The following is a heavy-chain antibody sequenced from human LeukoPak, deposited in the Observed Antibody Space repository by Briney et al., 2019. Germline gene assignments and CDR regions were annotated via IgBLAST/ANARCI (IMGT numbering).Heavy chain of an antibody. CDR3: ASGFGGRLDY. CDR2: IYYSGST. J-gene: IGHJ4*02. CDR1: GGSISSGGYY. D-gene: IGHD3-16*01. V-gene: IGHV4-31*03. Sequence: SETLSLTCTVSGGSISSGGYYWRWIRQHPGKGLEWIGYIYYSGSTYYNPSLKSRVTISVDTSKNQFSLKLSSVTAADTAVYYCASGFGGRLDYWGQGTLVTVSS.